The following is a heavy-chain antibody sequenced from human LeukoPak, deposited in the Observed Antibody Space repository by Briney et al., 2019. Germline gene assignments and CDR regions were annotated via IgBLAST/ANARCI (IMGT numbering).Heavy chain of an antibody. CDR2: IHHSGSI. V-gene: IGHV4-38-2*02. Sequence: SETLSLTCTVSGYSISSGSYWGWIRQPPGQGLEWIGSIHHSGSIYNNPSLKSRVTISVDTSKNQFSLKLSSVTAADTAVYYCARAQRGGYYYYYYYYMDVWGKGTTVTISS. D-gene: IGHD3-22*01. CDR1: GYSISSGSY. J-gene: IGHJ6*03. CDR3: ARAQRGGYYYYYYYYMDV.